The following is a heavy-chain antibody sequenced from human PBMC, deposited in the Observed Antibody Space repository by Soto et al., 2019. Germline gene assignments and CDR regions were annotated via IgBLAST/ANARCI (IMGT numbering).Heavy chain of an antibody. CDR2: INPNSGGT. J-gene: IGHJ5*02. CDR1: GYTFTGYY. V-gene: IGHV1-2*04. CDR3: AREYYDSSGYDSRDRWFDP. D-gene: IGHD3-22*01. Sequence: QVQLVQSGAEVKKPGASVKVSCKASGYTFTGYYMHWVRQAPGQGLEWMGWINPNSGGTNYAQKFQGWVTMTRDTSISTAYMELSRLRSYDTAVYYCAREYYDSSGYDSRDRWFDPWGQGTLVTVSS.